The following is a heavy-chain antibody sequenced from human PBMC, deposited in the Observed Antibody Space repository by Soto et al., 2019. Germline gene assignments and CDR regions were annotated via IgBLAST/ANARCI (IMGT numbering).Heavy chain of an antibody. Sequence: EAQLLESGGGLVRPGGSLRLSCVASGFTFSTYAMSWVRQAPGKGLEWVSALTPSGGETYYADSVKGRFTISRDNSMNALYLKMNSLRIEDTAVYYCAHPRGYGVFDAYDIWGQGTMVTVSS. CDR2: LTPSGGET. V-gene: IGHV3-23*01. CDR1: GFTFSTYA. CDR3: AHPRGYGVFDAYDI. D-gene: IGHD4-17*01. J-gene: IGHJ3*02.